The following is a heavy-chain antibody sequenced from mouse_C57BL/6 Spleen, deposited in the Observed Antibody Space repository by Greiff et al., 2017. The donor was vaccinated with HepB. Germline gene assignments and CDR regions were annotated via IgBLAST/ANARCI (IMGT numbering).Heavy chain of an antibody. CDR2: IHPNSGST. CDR3: ARQLLRGYYAMDY. J-gene: IGHJ4*01. CDR1: GYTFTSYW. Sequence: VQLQQPGAELVKPGASVKLSCKASGYTFTSYWMHWVKQRPGQGLEWIGMIHPNSGSTNYNEKFKSKATLTVDKSSSTAYMQLSSLTSEDSAVYYCARQLLRGYYAMDYWGQGTSVTVSS. V-gene: IGHV1-64*01. D-gene: IGHD1-1*01.